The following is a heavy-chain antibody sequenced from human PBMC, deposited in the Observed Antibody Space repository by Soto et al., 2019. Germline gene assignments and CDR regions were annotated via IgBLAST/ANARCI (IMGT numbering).Heavy chain of an antibody. D-gene: IGHD3-3*01. V-gene: IGHV3-23*01. Sequence: EVQLLESGGGLVQPGGSLRLSCAASGFTFSSYAMSWVRQAPGKGLEWASAISGSGGSTYYADSVKGRFTISTDNSKTTLYLQINSLRSEDTAVYYCAKLRRTLRTIFGVVNNRFDPWGPGTLVTVSS. CDR1: GFTFSSYA. J-gene: IGHJ5*02. CDR2: ISGSGGST. CDR3: AKLRRTLRTIFGVVNNRFDP.